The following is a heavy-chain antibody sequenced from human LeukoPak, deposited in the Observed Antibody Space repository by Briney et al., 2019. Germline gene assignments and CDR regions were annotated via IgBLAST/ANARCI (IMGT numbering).Heavy chain of an antibody. CDR1: GFTFSSYW. V-gene: IGHV3-21*01. CDR3: ARDEAYSYGSYDY. D-gene: IGHD5-18*01. CDR2: ISSSSSYI. Sequence: GGSLRLSCAASGFTFSSYWMNWVRQAPGKGLEWVSSISSSSSYIYYADSVKGRFTISRDYAKNSLYLQMNSLRAEDTAVYYCARDEAYSYGSYDYWGQGTLVTVSS. J-gene: IGHJ4*02.